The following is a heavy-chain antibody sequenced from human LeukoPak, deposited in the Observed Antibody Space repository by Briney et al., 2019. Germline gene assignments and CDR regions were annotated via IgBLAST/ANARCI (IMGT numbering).Heavy chain of an antibody. V-gene: IGHV1-46*01. Sequence: GASVKVSCKASGYTFTSYYMHWVRQAPGQGLEWMGIINPSGGSTSYAQKFQGRVTMTRDMSTSTVYMELSSLRSEDTAVYYCARVSVDTARPIAFDTWGQGTMVTVSS. CDR2: INPSGGST. J-gene: IGHJ3*02. CDR1: GYTFTSYY. CDR3: ARVSVDTARPIAFDT. D-gene: IGHD5-18*01.